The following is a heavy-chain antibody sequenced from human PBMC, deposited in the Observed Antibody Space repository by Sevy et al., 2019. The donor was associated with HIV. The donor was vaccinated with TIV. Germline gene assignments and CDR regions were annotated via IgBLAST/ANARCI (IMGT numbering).Heavy chain of an antibody. V-gene: IGHV3-23*01. CDR2: LSFGCGEK. CDR1: GFTFSKYS. Sequence: GGSLRLSCAASGFTFSKYSMSWVRQPPGKGLEWVSTLSFGCGEKNHADSVKGRFTISRDNSKNSLYLQMNNLRAEDTAVYYCAGEGGTKPHDYWGQGTLVTVSS. D-gene: IGHD2-8*01. CDR3: AGEGGTKPHDY. J-gene: IGHJ4*02.